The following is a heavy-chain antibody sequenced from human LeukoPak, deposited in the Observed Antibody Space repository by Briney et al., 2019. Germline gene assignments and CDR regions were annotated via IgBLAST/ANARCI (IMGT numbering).Heavy chain of an antibody. CDR3: ARDGIAATGRDY. Sequence: ASVKVSCKASGYTFTSFGINWVRQAPGQGLERMGWISPYSGNTNYEQKFQGRLTMTTNTSTSTAYMELRGLRSDDTAVYYCARDGIAATGRDYWGQGTLVTVSS. V-gene: IGHV1-18*01. CDR1: GYTFTSFG. CDR2: ISPYSGNT. D-gene: IGHD6-13*01. J-gene: IGHJ4*02.